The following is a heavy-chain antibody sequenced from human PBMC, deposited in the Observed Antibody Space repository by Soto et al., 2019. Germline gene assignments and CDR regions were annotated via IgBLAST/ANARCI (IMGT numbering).Heavy chain of an antibody. D-gene: IGHD5-12*01. V-gene: IGHV3-48*01. J-gene: IGHJ3*02. CDR1: GFTFSSYS. CDR2: ISSSSSTI. Sequence: EVQLVESGGGLVQPGGSLRLSCAASGFTFSSYSMNWVRQAPGKGLEWVSYISSSSSTIYYADSVKGRFTISRDNAKNSLYLQMNSLRAEDTAVYYCAREGLYIVATPLKGYRDAFDIWGQGTMVTVSS. CDR3: AREGLYIVATPLKGYRDAFDI.